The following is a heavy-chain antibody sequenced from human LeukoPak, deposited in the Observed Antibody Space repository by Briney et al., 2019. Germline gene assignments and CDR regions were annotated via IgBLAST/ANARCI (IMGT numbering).Heavy chain of an antibody. Sequence: GGSLRLSCAASGFTFSSSVMSWVRQAPGKGLEWVLVTTPGGDRTYYADSVKGRFTISRDNSKNTLYLQMNSLRAEDTAVYYCAKPAYCGGDCYSLADWYFDLWGRGTLVTVSS. CDR2: TTPGGDRT. CDR3: AKPAYCGGDCYSLADWYFDL. CDR1: GFTFSSSV. J-gene: IGHJ2*01. V-gene: IGHV3-23*01. D-gene: IGHD2-21*02.